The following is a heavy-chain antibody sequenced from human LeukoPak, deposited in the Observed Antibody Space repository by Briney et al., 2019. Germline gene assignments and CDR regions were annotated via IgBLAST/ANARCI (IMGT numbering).Heavy chain of an antibody. D-gene: IGHD3-16*01. J-gene: IGHJ5*02. CDR2: IKKDGSEK. Sequence: GGSLRLSCAASGFTFNSYWMSWVRQAPGKGLEWVADIKKDGSEKNYVDSVKGRFTVSRDNAKNSLYLQMDSLRAEDTAVYYCARFISLGAWGQGTLVTVSS. V-gene: IGHV3-7*01. CDR3: ARFISLGA. CDR1: GFTFNSYW.